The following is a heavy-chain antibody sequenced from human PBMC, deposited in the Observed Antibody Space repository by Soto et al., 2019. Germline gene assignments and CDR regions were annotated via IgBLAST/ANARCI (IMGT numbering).Heavy chain of an antibody. CDR1: GGSISSSSYY. V-gene: IGHV4-39*01. CDR3: ARRRGRWAPASNSFDP. D-gene: IGHD3-16*01. J-gene: IGHJ5*02. CDR2: IYYSGST. Sequence: SETLSLTCTVSGGSISSSSYYWGWIRQPPGKGLEWIGSIYYSGSTYYNPSLKSRVTISVDTSKNQFSLKLSSVTAADTAVYYCARRRGRWAPASNSFDPWGQGTMVPVSS.